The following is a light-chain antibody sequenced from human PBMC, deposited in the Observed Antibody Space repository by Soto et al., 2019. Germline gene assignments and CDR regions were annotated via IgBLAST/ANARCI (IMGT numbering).Light chain of an antibody. V-gene: IGKV3-20*01. J-gene: IGKJ5*01. CDR2: GAS. CDR3: RQYDSSPIT. Sequence: EILLTQSPGTLSLSPGERATLSCRASQSVSSSYLAWYQQKPGQAPRLLIYGASSRATGIPNRFSGSGSGTHSTLTISRLEPEDFAVYYCRQYDSSPITFGQGTRLEIK. CDR1: QSVSSSY.